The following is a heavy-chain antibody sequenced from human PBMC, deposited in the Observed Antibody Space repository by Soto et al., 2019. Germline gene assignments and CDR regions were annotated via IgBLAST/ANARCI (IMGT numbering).Heavy chain of an antibody. CDR1: GYTLTELS. V-gene: IGHV1-24*01. CDR2: FDPEDGET. Sequence: ASVKVSCKVSGYTLTELSMHWVRQAPGKGHEKMGGFDPEDGETIYAQKFQGRVTMTEDTSIDTAYMELSSLRSEDTALYYCATDRSDSSGFHWFDPWGQGTLVTVSS. D-gene: IGHD3-22*01. J-gene: IGHJ5*02. CDR3: ATDRSDSSGFHWFDP.